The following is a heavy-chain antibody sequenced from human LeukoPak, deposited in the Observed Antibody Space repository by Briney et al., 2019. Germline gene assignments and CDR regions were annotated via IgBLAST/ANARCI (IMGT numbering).Heavy chain of an antibody. CDR3: ARAHLGYPIDY. J-gene: IGHJ4*02. CDR2: IYYSGST. Sequence: SETLSLTCAVYGGSFSGYYWSWIRQPPGKGLEWIGYIYYSGSTNYNPSLKSRVTISVDTSKNQFSLKLSSVTAADTAVYYCARAHLGYPIDYWGQGTLVTVSS. V-gene: IGHV4-59*01. D-gene: IGHD1-1*01. CDR1: GGSFSGYY.